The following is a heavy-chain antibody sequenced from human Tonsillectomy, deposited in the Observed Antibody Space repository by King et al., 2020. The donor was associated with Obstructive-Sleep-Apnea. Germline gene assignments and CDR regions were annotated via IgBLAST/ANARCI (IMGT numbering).Heavy chain of an antibody. CDR2: ISAYNGNT. CDR3: ARNMLGGYGGYDGLFTDY. V-gene: IGHV1-18*04. Sequence: QLVQSGGEVKKPGASVKVSCKASGYTFTSYRISWVRQAPGQGLEWMGWISAYNGNTNYAQKFQDRVTMTTDTSTRTGYMELRSLTSDDTAFYFCARNMLGGYGGYDGLFTDYWGQGTLVTVSS. D-gene: IGHD5-12*01. J-gene: IGHJ4*02. CDR1: GYTFTSYR.